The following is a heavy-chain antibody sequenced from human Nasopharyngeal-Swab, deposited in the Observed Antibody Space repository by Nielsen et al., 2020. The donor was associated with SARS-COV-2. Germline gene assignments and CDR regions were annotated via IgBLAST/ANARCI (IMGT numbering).Heavy chain of an antibody. V-gene: IGHV3-7*01. D-gene: IGHD1-20*01. CDR1: GFTFSSYW. J-gene: IGHJ5*02. CDR3: ARGRYNWNVNNWFDP. CDR2: IKQDGSEK. Sequence: GESLKISCAASGFTFSSYWMSWVRQAPGKGLEWVANIKQDGSEKYYVDSVKGRFTISRDNAKNTLYLQMNSLRAEDTAVYYCARGRYNWNVNNWFDPWGQGTLVTVSS.